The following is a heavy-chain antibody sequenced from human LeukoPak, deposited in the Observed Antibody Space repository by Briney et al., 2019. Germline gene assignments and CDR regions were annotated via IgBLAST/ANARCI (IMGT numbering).Heavy chain of an antibody. CDR1: GGSISSGPYF. V-gene: IGHV4-59*08. J-gene: IGHJ4*02. CDR3: ARHLTSYYFDY. Sequence: SQTLSLTCSVSGGSISSGPYFWSWIRQPPGKGLEWIGYIYYSGSTKYNPSLTSRVTISVDTSMNQFSLKLSSVTAADTAVYFCARHLTSYYFDYWGQGTLVTVSS. CDR2: IYYSGST. D-gene: IGHD6-6*01.